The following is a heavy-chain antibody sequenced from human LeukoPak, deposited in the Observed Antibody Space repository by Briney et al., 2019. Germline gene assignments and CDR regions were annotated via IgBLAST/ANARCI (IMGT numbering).Heavy chain of an antibody. CDR3: ARSRYDYAWGSYRPGYFDY. J-gene: IGHJ4*02. V-gene: IGHV1-18*01. CDR2: AYNGNT. D-gene: IGHD3-16*02. Sequence: AYNGNTNYAQKLQGRVTMTTDTSTSTAYMELRSLRSDDTAVYYCARSRYDYAWGSYRPGYFDYWGQGTLVTVSS.